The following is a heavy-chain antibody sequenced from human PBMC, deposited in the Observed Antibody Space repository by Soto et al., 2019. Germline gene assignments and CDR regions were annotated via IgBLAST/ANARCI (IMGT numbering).Heavy chain of an antibody. CDR2: ISAYNGNT. D-gene: IGHD3-3*01. CDR1: GYTFTSYG. CDR3: ARGDYDFWSGRGGWFDP. J-gene: IGHJ5*02. Sequence: QVQLVQSGAEVKKPGASVKVSCKASGYTFTSYGISWVRQAPGQGLEWMGWISAYNGNTNYAQKLQGRVTMTTDTTTSTDYLELRSLGSDDTAVYYCARGDYDFWSGRGGWFDPWGQGTLVTVSS. V-gene: IGHV1-18*01.